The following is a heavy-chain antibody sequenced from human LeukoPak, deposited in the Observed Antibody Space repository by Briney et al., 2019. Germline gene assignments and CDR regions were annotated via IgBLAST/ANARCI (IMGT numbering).Heavy chain of an antibody. J-gene: IGHJ3*02. CDR2: INTDGSSA. V-gene: IGHV3-74*01. D-gene: IGHD2-21*01. CDR1: GFTFTTYW. Sequence: GGSLRLSCAASGFTFTTYWMHWVRQAPGKGLVWVSRINTDGSSASYADSVKGRFTISRDTAKNTLYLQMNSLKAEDTAVYYCARGDYAFDIWGQGTMVTVSS. CDR3: ARGDYAFDI.